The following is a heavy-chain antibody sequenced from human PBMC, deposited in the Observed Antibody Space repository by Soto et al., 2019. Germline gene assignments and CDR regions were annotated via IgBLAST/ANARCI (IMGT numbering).Heavy chain of an antibody. CDR3: SRHNYGGDRHY. CDR1: GGSISSGDYY. D-gene: IGHD4-17*01. V-gene: IGHV4-30-4*01. Sequence: QVQLQESGPGLVKPSQTLSLTCTVSGGSISSGDYYWVWIRQHAVQGLEWIGYIYSIGSTSYNPSSVSRVTISVDTSKIHSSLKPTSVTAADTAVYYCSRHNYGGDRHYWRRGTLLTVSS. CDR2: IYSIGST. J-gene: IGHJ4*02.